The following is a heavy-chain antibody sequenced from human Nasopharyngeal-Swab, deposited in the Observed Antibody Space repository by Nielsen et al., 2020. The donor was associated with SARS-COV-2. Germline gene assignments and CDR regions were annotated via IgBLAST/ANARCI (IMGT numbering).Heavy chain of an antibody. CDR1: GFTVSSHY. V-gene: IGHV3-66*01. D-gene: IGHD3-9*01. CDR2: IYRGGST. Sequence: GESLKISFAASGFTVSSHYMSWVRQAPGKGLEWVSVIYRGGSTYYAASVKGRFTISRDNSKNTLYLQMNSLRAADTAVYYCARDIGGGDYDILTGYYPAGDYYYGMDVWGQGTTVTVSS. J-gene: IGHJ6*02. CDR3: ARDIGGGDYDILTGYYPAGDYYYGMDV.